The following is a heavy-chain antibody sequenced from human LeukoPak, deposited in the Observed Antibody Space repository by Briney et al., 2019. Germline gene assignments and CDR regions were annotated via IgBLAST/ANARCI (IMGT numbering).Heavy chain of an antibody. Sequence: SETLSLTCTVSGGSINTYYWSWIRQPPGKGLEWIGFIYYSGNTNYNPSLKSRLTISVDTSKNQFSLKLSSVTTADTAVYYCARGRTGWAYYFDYWGQGSLVTVSS. CDR1: GGSINTYY. D-gene: IGHD6-19*01. V-gene: IGHV4-59*01. J-gene: IGHJ4*02. CDR2: IYYSGNT. CDR3: ARGRTGWAYYFDY.